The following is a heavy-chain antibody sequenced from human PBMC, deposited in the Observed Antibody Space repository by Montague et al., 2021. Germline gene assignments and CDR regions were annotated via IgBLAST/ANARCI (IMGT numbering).Heavy chain of an antibody. CDR1: GDSINTYK. CDR2: IYSSGNT. Sequence: SETLSLTCTVSGDSINTYKWNWIRQPPGKGLEWIGYIYSSGNTNYNPSLKSRVTISTDTSRNQFSLEVSSVTAADTAMYYCARECSGFDFWGHGTLVTVSS. CDR3: ARECSGFDF. V-gene: IGHV4-59*01. D-gene: IGHD2-15*01. J-gene: IGHJ3*01.